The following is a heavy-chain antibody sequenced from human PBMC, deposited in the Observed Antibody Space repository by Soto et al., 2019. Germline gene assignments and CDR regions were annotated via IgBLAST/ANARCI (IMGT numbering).Heavy chain of an antibody. CDR2: MNPNSGNT. CDR1: GYTFTSYD. Sequence: ASVKVSCKASGYTFTSYDINWVRQATGQGLEWKGWMNPNSGNTGYAQKYQGRVTMTRTTSISTAYMELSSLRSEDTAVYYCSRGRYCSSTSCYYEDYWGQGTLVTVSS. CDR3: SRGRYCSSTSCYYEDY. D-gene: IGHD2-2*01. V-gene: IGHV1-8*01. J-gene: IGHJ4*02.